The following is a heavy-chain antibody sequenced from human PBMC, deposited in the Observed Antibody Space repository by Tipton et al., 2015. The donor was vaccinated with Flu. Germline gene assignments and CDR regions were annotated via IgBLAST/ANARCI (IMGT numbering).Heavy chain of an antibody. CDR2: IKQDGSEK. CDR1: GFTFSSYW. J-gene: IGHJ4*02. V-gene: IGHV3-7*03. CDR3: ARGSGSGTEMTFYV. Sequence: GSLRLSCAASGFTFSSYWMTWVRQAPGKGLEWVANIKQDGSEKYYVDSVKGRFTISRDNAKNSLYLQMNSLRAADTAVYYCARGSGSGTEMTFYVWGPGTVVTVSS. D-gene: IGHD3-10*01.